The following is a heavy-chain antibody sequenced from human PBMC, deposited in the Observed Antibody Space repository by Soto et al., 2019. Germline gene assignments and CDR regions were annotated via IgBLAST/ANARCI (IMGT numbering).Heavy chain of an antibody. CDR3: ARGEAGYTCGLRPYYDMDV. Sequence: PSETLSLTCTVSGGSISSYYWSWIRQPPGKGLEWSGYIYYSGSTNYSPSLKSRIIISLDTSKNHFSLKVSSVTAANTTVYYCARGEAGYTCGLRPYYDMDVWGPGTTVTVSS. D-gene: IGHD5-18*01. CDR2: IYYSGST. J-gene: IGHJ6*02. V-gene: IGHV4-59*01. CDR1: GGSISSYY.